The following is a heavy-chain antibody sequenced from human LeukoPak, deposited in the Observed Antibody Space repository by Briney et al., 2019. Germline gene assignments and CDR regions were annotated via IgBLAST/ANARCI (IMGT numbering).Heavy chain of an antibody. V-gene: IGHV1-69*13. CDR3: ARDESGSYPDDAFDI. J-gene: IGHJ3*02. Sequence: SVKVSCKASGGTFSSYAISWVRQAPGQGLEWMGGIIPIFGTANYAQKFQGRVTITADESTSTAYMELSSLRSEDTAVYYCARDESGSYPDDAFDIWGQGTMVTVSS. CDR2: IIPIFGTA. CDR1: GGTFSSYA. D-gene: IGHD1-26*01.